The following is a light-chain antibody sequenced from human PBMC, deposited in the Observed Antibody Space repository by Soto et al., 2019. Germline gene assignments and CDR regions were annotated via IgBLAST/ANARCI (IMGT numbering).Light chain of an antibody. CDR1: QSVSSW. V-gene: IGKV1-5*03. CDR2: KAY. Sequence: DIQMTQSPSTLSASVGDRVTITCRASQSVSSWLAWYQHKAGRAPKLLIYKAYSLEREVPSRFSGSGSGTEFTLTISSLQPDDVDTYYCQQDNSDYTFGEVTKLEIK. CDR3: QQDNSDYT. J-gene: IGKJ2*01.